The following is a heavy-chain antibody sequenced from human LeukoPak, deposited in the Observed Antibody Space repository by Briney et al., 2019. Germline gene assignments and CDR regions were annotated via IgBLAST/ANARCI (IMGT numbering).Heavy chain of an antibody. V-gene: IGHV4-39*07. CDR3: ARDFDSSGYYYEE. Sequence: SETLSLTCTVSGGSISSSSYYWGWIRQPPGKGLEWIGSIYYSGSTYYNPSLKSRVTISVDTSKNQFSLKLSSVTAADTAVYYCARDFDSSGYYYEEWGQGTLVTVSS. CDR1: GGSISSSSYY. J-gene: IGHJ4*02. CDR2: IYYSGST. D-gene: IGHD3-22*01.